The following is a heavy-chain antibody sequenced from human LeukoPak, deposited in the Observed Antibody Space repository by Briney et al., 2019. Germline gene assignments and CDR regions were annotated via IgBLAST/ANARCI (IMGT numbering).Heavy chain of an antibody. CDR1: GGSISSSSYY. V-gene: IGHV4-39*07. Sequence: PETLSLTCTVSGGSISSSSYYWGWIRQPPGKGLEWIGSIYYSGSTYYNPSLKSRVTISVDTSKNQFSLKLSSVTAADTAVYYCARGPKKQWLAPSNWFDPWGQGTLVTVSS. J-gene: IGHJ5*02. D-gene: IGHD6-19*01. CDR3: ARGPKKQWLAPSNWFDP. CDR2: IYYSGST.